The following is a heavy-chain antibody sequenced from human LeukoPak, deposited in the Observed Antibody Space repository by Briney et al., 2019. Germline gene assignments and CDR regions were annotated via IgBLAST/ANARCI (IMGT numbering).Heavy chain of an antibody. Sequence: GGSLRLSCAASGFTFSSYTMSWVRQAPGKGLEWVSAISGSGGSTYYADSVKGRFTISRDNSKNTLYLQMNSLRAEDTAVYYCAKDVYYYDSSGYYYSSDYWGQGTLVTVSS. CDR1: GFTFSSYT. CDR2: ISGSGGST. D-gene: IGHD3-22*01. J-gene: IGHJ4*02. CDR3: AKDVYYYDSSGYYYSSDY. V-gene: IGHV3-23*01.